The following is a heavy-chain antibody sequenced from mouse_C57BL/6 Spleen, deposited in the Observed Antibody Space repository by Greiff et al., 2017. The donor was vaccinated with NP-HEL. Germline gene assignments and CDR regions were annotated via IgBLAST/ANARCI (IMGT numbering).Heavy chain of an antibody. J-gene: IGHJ3*01. CDR1: GFTFSSYT. Sequence: DVMLVESGGGLVKPGGSLKLSCAASGFTFSSYTMSWVRQTPEKRLEWVATISGGGGNTYYPDSVKGRFTISRDNAKNTLYLQMSSLRSEDTALYYCARQGVGFAYWGQGTLVTVSA. V-gene: IGHV5-9*01. CDR2: ISGGGGNT. CDR3: ARQGVGFAY.